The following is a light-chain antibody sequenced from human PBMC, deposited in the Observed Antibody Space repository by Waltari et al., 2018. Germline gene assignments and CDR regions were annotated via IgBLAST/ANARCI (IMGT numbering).Light chain of an antibody. CDR3: QQTNSFPRT. Sequence: DIQMTQSPSSVSASVGDRVTITCRASQGVYSWLAWYHNKPGNGPKLLISAASSLQSGGPSRVSGSGSGTEFTLTISSLQPEDFATYFCQQTNSFPRTFGGGTRVEIK. V-gene: IGKV1D-12*01. CDR1: QGVYSW. J-gene: IGKJ4*01. CDR2: AAS.